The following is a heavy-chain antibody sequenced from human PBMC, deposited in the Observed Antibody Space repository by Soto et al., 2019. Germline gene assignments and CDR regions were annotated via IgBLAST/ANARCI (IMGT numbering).Heavy chain of an antibody. CDR2: ISYDGSNK. D-gene: IGHD6-13*01. CDR3: AKGGYSLPRYSSSLSRKGWFDP. Sequence: LRLSCAASGFTFSSYGMHWVRQAPGKGLEWVAVISYDGSNKYYADSVKSRFTISRDNSKNTLYLQMNSLRAEDTAVYYCAKGGYSLPRYSSSLSRKGWFDPWGQGTLVTVSS. V-gene: IGHV3-30*18. CDR1: GFTFSSYG. J-gene: IGHJ5*02.